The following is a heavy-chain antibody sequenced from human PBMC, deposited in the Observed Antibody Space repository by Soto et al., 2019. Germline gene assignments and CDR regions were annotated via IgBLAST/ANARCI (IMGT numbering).Heavy chain of an antibody. D-gene: IGHD6-19*01. V-gene: IGHV1-69*05. J-gene: IGHJ4*02. CDR3: ARDRLEAVAGTFDY. CDR2: IIPIFGNA. Sequence: ASLKVSCKASGCTFTSYGISCARQTPGQGLEWMGGIIPIFGNANYAQKFQGRVTITTDESTSTAYMELSSLRSEDTAVYYCARDRLEAVAGTFDYWGQGTLVTVSS. CDR1: GCTFTSYG.